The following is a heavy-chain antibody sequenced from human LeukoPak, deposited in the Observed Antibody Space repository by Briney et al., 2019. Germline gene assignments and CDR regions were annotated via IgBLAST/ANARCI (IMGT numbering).Heavy chain of an antibody. D-gene: IGHD1-26*01. J-gene: IGHJ4*02. CDR3: AKIGPIVGDVVYF. V-gene: IGHV3-30*02. CDR2: IRYDATGQ. CDR1: GFTFSSYG. Sequence: PGGSLRLSCAASGFTFSSYGLHWVRQAPGKGLEWVAFIRYDATGQYYADSVTGRFTISRDNSKSMLCLQMNSLRPEDTAMYYCAKIGPIVGDVVYFWGQGTLVTVSS.